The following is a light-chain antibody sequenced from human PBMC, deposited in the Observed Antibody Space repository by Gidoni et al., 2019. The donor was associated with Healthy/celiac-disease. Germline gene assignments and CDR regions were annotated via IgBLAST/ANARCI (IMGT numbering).Light chain of an antibody. CDR3: QQYGSSPRT. CDR1: QSVSSSY. J-gene: IGKJ1*01. V-gene: IGKV3-20*01. Sequence: EIVLTQSPGTLSLSPGERATLSCRASQSVSSSYLAWYQQKPGQAPRLLIYGASSRATGIPDRFSGSGSGTDFTFTISRLEPEDFAVYYCQQYGSSPRTFXQXTKVEIK. CDR2: GAS.